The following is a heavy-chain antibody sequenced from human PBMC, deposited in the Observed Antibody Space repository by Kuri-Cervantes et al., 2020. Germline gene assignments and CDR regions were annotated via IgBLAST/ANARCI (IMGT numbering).Heavy chain of an antibody. Sequence: GESLKISCAASGFTFSSYWMSWVRQAPGKGLEWVANIKQDGGEKYYMDSVKGRFTISRDNSKNTLYLQMNSLRAEDTAVYYCAKNYFDYWGQGTLVTVSS. CDR1: GFTFSSYW. CDR2: IKQDGGEK. V-gene: IGHV3-7*05. J-gene: IGHJ4*02. CDR3: AKNYFDY.